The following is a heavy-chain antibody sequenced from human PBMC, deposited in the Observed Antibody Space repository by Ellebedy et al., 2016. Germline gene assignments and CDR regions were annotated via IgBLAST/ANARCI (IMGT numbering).Heavy chain of an antibody. CDR2: IYYSGST. CDR3: ARHIYCGGDCYSFDY. CDR1: GGSISSYY. D-gene: IGHD2-21*02. Sequence: SETLSLTCTVSGGSISSYYWSWIRQPPGKGLEWIGYIYYSGSTNYNPSLKSRVTISIDTSKNQFSLKLSSVTAADTAVYYCARHIYCGGDCYSFDYWGQGTLVTVSS. J-gene: IGHJ4*02. V-gene: IGHV4-59*08.